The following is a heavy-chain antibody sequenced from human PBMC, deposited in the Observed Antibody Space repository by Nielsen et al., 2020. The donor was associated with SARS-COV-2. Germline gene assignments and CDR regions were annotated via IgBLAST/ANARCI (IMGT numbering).Heavy chain of an antibody. Sequence: GESLKISCAASGFTFSTYWIHWVRQAPGKGLVWVSRIKSDGSGTRYADSVEGRFTISRDNAKNSLYLQMNSLRAEDTALYYCAKLVAVAGDSHFDYWGQGTLVTVSS. CDR2: IKSDGSGT. D-gene: IGHD6-19*01. J-gene: IGHJ4*02. V-gene: IGHV3-74*01. CDR3: AKLVAVAGDSHFDY. CDR1: GFTFSTYW.